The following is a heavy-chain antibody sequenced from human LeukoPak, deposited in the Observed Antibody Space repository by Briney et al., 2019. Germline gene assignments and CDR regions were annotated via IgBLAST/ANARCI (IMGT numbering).Heavy chain of an antibody. CDR1: GGSISSYY. V-gene: IGHV4-59*01. J-gene: IGHJ3*02. Sequence: PSETLSLTCTVSGGSISSYYWSWIRQPPGKGLEWIGYIYYSGSTNYNPSLKSRVTISVDTSKNQFSLKLSSVTAADTAVYYCARRFRSGYSNDAFDIWGQGTMVTVSS. CDR3: ARRFRSGYSNDAFDI. D-gene: IGHD3-3*01. CDR2: IYYSGST.